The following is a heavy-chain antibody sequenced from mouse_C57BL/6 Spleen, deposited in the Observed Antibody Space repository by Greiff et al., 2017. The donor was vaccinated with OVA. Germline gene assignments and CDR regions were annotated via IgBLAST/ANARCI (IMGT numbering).Heavy chain of an antibody. D-gene: IGHD2-4*01. CDR1: GFSFTSYG. CDR3: AKRGYDYDGYWYFDV. J-gene: IGHJ1*03. V-gene: IGHV2-9*01. Sequence: VQLLESGPGLVAPSPCLSITCTVSGFSFTSYGVDWVRQPPGQGLEWLGVIWGGGSTNYNSALISSLSIIKDNSKCQIFLKMNSLQTDDAAMDYCAKRGYDYDGYWYFDVWGTGTTVTVSS. CDR2: IWGGGST.